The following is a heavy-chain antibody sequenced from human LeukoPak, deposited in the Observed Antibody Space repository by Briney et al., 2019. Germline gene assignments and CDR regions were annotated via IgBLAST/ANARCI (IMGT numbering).Heavy chain of an antibody. J-gene: IGHJ3*02. CDR1: GFTFSSYS. CDR3: ARGWYTDAFDI. Sequence: GGSLRLSCAASGFTFSSYSMNWVRQAPGKGLEWVSSISRSSSYIYYGDSVKGRFTISRDNAKNSLYLQMNSLRAEDTAVYFCARGWYTDAFDIWGQGTMVTVSS. CDR2: ISRSSSYI. D-gene: IGHD1-1*01. V-gene: IGHV3-21*01.